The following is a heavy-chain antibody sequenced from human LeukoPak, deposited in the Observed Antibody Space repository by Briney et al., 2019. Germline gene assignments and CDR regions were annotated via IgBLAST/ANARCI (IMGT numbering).Heavy chain of an antibody. V-gene: IGHV4-4*07. CDR2: IYTSGST. D-gene: IGHD2-2*01. J-gene: IGHJ5*02. Sequence: SETLSLTCTVSGGSISSYYWSWIRQPAGKGLEWIGRIYTSGSTNYNPSLKSRVTMSVDTSKNQFSLKLSSVTAADTAVYYCARGFGSYGRRSTSPYWSDPWGQGTLVTVSS. CDR3: ARGFGSYGRRSTSPYWSDP. CDR1: GGSISSYY.